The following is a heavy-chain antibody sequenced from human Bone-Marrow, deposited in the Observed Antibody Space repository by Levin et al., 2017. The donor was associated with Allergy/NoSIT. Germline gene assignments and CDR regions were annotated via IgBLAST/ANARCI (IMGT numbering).Heavy chain of an antibody. D-gene: IGHD6-13*01. CDR1: GFTFRSYW. Sequence: ETLSLTCAASGFTFRSYWMHWVRQAPGKGLVWVSRINSDGSSTSYADSVKGRFTISRDNAKNTLYLQMNSLRAEDTAVYYCVRPMSIAAAGHYYYGMDVWGQGTTVTVSS. J-gene: IGHJ6*02. CDR3: VRPMSIAAAGHYYYGMDV. V-gene: IGHV3-74*01. CDR2: INSDGSST.